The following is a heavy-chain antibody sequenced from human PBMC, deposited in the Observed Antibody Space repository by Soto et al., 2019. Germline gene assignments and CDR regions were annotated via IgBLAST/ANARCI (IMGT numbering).Heavy chain of an antibody. J-gene: IGHJ2*01. D-gene: IGHD6-6*01. CDR2: IYYSGST. Sequence: PSETLSLTCTVSGGSISSYYWSWIRQPPGKGLEWIGYIYYSGSTNYNPSLKSRVTISVDTSKNQFSLKLSSVTAADTAVYYCATLSGSYSSSSSYWYFDLWGRGTLVTVSS. CDR3: ATLSGSYSSSSSYWYFDL. V-gene: IGHV4-59*01. CDR1: GGSISSYY.